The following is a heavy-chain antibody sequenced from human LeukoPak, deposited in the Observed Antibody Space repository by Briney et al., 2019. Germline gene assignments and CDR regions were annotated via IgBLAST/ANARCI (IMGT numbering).Heavy chain of an antibody. CDR1: GFTFTNAW. J-gene: IGHJ5*02. CDR3: TTDPLGSSLVRWFDP. CDR2: IKRKTDGGTT. V-gene: IGHV3-15*01. D-gene: IGHD7-27*01. Sequence: GGSLRLSCAASGFTFTNAWMSWVRQAPGKGLEWVGRIKRKTDGGTTDYAAPVKGRFTISRDDSKNTLYLQMNSLKTEDTAVYYCTTDPLGSSLVRWFDPWGQGTLVTVSS.